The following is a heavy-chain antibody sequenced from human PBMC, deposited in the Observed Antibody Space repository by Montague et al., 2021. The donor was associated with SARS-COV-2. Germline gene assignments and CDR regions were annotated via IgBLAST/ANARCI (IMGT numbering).Heavy chain of an antibody. CDR1: GFTFSDYK. D-gene: IGHD3-10*01. CDR3: ARESTVVIITGYYYCGVDV. Sequence: SLRLSCSASGFTFSDYKINWVRQAPGKGLEWVSSITSKSGSTYYAESVXGRFPVSRDTAENSLYLQMTSLRAEDTAVYFCARESTVVIITGYYYCGVDVWGQGTTVTVSS. J-gene: IGHJ6*02. CDR2: ITSKSGST. V-gene: IGHV3-21*01.